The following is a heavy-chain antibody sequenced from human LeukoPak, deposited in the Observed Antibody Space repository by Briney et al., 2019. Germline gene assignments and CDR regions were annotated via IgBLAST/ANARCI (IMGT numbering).Heavy chain of an antibody. V-gene: IGHV4-34*01. D-gene: IGHD5-18*01. J-gene: IGHJ5*02. CDR3: ARSFAATTNRASPVDTAMVDRVWFDP. CDR2: INHSGST. CDR1: GGSFSGYY. Sequence: SETLSPTCAVYGGSFSGYYWSWIRQPPGKGLEWIGEINHSGSTYYNPSLKSRVTISVDTSKNQFSLKLSSVTAADTAVYYCARSFAATTNRASPVDTAMVDRVWFDPWGQGTLVTVSS.